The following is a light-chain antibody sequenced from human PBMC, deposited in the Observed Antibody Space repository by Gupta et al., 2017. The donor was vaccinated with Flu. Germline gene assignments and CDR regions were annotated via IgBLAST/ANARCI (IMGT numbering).Light chain of an antibody. CDR3: QQGNNLPQT. V-gene: IGKV1D-16*01. J-gene: IGKJ4*01. Sequence: DMQMTQSPSSLSASVGDRVTITCRASQGVSTWLAWYQQKPGKAPKSIIYVASSVESGVPSRFSGSGSGTDFTLTISGLHPEDFATYYCQQGNNLPQTFGSGTKVEIQ. CDR2: VAS. CDR1: QGVSTW.